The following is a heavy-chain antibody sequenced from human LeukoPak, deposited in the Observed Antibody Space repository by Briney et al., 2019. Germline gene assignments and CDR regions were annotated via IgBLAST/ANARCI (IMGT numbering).Heavy chain of an antibody. D-gene: IGHD3-22*01. CDR3: ARDPPEKVVVPDAFDI. Sequence: SETLSLTCTVSGGSISSGSYYWSWIRQPAGKGLEWIGRIYTSGSTNYNPSLKSRVTISVDTRKNQFSLNLSSVTAADTAVYYCARDPPEKVVVPDAFDIWGQGTMVTVSS. CDR1: GGSISSGSYY. V-gene: IGHV4-61*02. CDR2: IYTSGST. J-gene: IGHJ3*02.